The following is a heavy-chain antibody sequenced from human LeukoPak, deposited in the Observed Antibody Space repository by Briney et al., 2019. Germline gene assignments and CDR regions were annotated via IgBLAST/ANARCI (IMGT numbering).Heavy chain of an antibody. D-gene: IGHD5-12*01. CDR2: MNPNSGIT. CDR1: GYTFTSYD. V-gene: IGHV1-8*01. CDR3: ARGGYSGYDFDY. Sequence: ASVKVSCKASGYTFTSYDINWVRQATGQGLEWMGWMNPNSGITGYAQKFQGRVTMTRNTSISTAYKELGSLRSEDTAVYYCARGGYSGYDFDYWGQGTLVTVSS. J-gene: IGHJ4*02.